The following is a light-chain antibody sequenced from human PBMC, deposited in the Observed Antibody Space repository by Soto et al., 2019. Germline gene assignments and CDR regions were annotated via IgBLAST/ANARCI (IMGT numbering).Light chain of an antibody. J-gene: IGKJ5*01. CDR3: MPSTQLPLT. CDR1: QTILPSDGNTY. V-gene: IGKV2D-29*01. CDR2: EVQ. Sequence: DLVLTQTPLSLSVTPGQPASISCDSSQTILPSDGNTYLYWYLQKGGQHQQLMIYEVQKRFSGVTDMFSGSGSGTDFTLKVRPVEAEEAGVYYCMPSTQLPLTFGQGTRREI.